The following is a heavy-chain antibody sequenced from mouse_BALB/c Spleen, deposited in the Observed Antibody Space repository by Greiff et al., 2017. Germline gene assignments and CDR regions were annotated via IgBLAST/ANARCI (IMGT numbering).Heavy chain of an antibody. V-gene: IGHV5-6-2*01. Sequence: EVQLVESGGGLVKLGGSLKLSCAASGFTFSSYYMSWVRQTPEKRLELVAAINSNGGSTYYPDTVKGRFTISRDNAKNTLYLQMSSLKSEDTALYYCARHIYYDYDDDYAMDYWGQGTSVTVSS. J-gene: IGHJ4*01. CDR1: GFTFSSYY. D-gene: IGHD2-4*01. CDR2: INSNGGST. CDR3: ARHIYYDYDDDYAMDY.